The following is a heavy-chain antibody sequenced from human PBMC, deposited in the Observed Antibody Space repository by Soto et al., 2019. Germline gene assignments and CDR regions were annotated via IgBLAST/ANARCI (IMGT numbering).Heavy chain of an antibody. D-gene: IGHD3-16*02. J-gene: IGHJ6*02. Sequence: GWSLRLSCAASGFTFSSYGMHWVRQAPGKRLEWVAVIWYDGSNKYYADSVKGRFTISRDNSKNTLYLQMNSLGAEDTVVYYCARDLMPQWRYDYVWGSYRYRSYYYGMDVWGQGTTVTVCS. CDR2: IWYDGSNK. CDR3: ARDLMPQWRYDYVWGSYRYRSYYYGMDV. V-gene: IGHV3-33*01. CDR1: GFTFSSYG.